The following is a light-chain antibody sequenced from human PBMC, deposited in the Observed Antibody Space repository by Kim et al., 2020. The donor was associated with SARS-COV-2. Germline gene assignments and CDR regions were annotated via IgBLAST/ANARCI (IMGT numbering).Light chain of an antibody. V-gene: IGKV1-5*01. CDR2: AVY. CDR1: QSITSG. CDR3: QQHNGY. Sequence: TLSASVGDTVTSTCRASQSITSGLAWYQQKPGKAPKLLIYAVYNLDSGVPSRFSGSGYGTQFTLTISSLQPDDFATYYCQQHNGYFGGGTKVDIK. J-gene: IGKJ4*01.